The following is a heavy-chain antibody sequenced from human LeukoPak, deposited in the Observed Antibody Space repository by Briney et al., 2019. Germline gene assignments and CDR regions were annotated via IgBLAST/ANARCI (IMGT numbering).Heavy chain of an antibody. CDR3: ASVPAPRSGYYYYMDV. D-gene: IGHD2-2*01. Sequence: WVRQAPGKGLEWIGYIYYSGSTYYNPSLKSRVTISVDTSKNQFSLKLSSVTAADTAVYYCASVPAPRSGYYYYMDVWGKGTTVTVSS. J-gene: IGHJ6*03. V-gene: IGHV4-30-4*08. CDR2: IYYSGST.